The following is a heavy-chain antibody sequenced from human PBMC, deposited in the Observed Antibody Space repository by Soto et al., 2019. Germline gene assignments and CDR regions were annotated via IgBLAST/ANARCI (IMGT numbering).Heavy chain of an antibody. J-gene: IGHJ4*02. Sequence: SETLSLTCTVSGDSIRSFYWSWIRQPPGKRLEWIGYIYYTGSTNYNPSLMSRVTISVDTSKNQFSLKLNSVTAADTAVYYCARVPRGHYYDGSGYSHFDYWGQGTLVTVSS. V-gene: IGHV4-59*01. CDR3: ARVPRGHYYDGSGYSHFDY. CDR2: IYYTGST. D-gene: IGHD3-22*01. CDR1: GDSIRSFY.